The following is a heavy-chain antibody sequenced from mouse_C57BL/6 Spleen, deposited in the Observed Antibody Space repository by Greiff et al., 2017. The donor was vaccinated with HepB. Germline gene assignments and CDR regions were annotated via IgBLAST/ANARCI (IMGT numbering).Heavy chain of an antibody. CDR3: ARNWDGNAMDY. D-gene: IGHD4-1*01. J-gene: IGHJ4*01. V-gene: IGHV1-18*01. CDR2: INPNNGGT. Sequence: VQLKESGPELVKLGASVKIPCKASGYTFTDYNMDWVKQSHGKSLEWIGDINPNNGGTIYNQKFKGKATLTVDKSSSTAYMELRSLTSEDTAVYYCARNWDGNAMDYWGQGTSVTVSS. CDR1: GYTFTDYN.